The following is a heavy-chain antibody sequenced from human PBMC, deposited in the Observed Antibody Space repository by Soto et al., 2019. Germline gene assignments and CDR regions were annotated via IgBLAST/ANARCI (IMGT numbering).Heavy chain of an antibody. V-gene: IGHV3-74*01. CDR2: INGAGSRT. Sequence: GGSLRLSCAASRITFSSNWMHWVRQAPGKGLVWVSRINGAGSRTDYADSVKGRFTISRDNAKNTAYMEVTSLRSEDTAVYYCATDLFPDYADAWVTFRPADYWGQGTQVTVSS. CDR1: RITFSSNW. D-gene: IGHD3-16*02. CDR3: ATDLFPDYADAWVTFRPADY. J-gene: IGHJ4*02.